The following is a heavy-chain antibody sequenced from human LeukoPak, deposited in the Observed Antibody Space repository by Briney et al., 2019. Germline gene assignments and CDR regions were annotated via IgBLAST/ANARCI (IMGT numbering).Heavy chain of an antibody. J-gene: IGHJ4*02. CDR3: ARDSAGNDY. CDR2: IKQDGSEK. D-gene: IGHD6-13*01. V-gene: IGHV3-7*01. CDR1: GFTFSTYW. Sequence: GGSLRLSCAASGFTFSTYWMSWVRQAPGKGLEWAANIKQDGSEKYYVDSVKGRFTISRDNAKNSLYLQMNSLRAEDTAMYYCARDSAGNDYWGQGTLVTVSS.